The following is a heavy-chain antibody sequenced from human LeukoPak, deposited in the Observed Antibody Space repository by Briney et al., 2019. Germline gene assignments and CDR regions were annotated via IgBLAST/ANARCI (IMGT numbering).Heavy chain of an antibody. CDR1: GDTFSSYA. V-gene: IGHV1-69*13. CDR2: IIPIFGTA. J-gene: IGHJ6*03. D-gene: IGHD2-2*01. CDR3: ARAPRVVVPADHYYYYYMDV. Sequence: SVKVSCKASGDTFSSYAISWVRQAPGQGLEWMGGIIPIFGTANYAQKFQGRVTITADESTSTAYMELSSLRSEDTAVYYCARAPRVVVPADHYYYYYMDVWGKGTTVTVSS.